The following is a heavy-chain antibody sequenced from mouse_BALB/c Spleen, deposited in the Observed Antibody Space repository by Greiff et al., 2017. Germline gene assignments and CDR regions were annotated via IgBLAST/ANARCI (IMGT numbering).Heavy chain of an antibody. CDR1: GYTFTSYW. J-gene: IGHJ2*01. D-gene: IGHD2-1*01. CDR3: ARGGNWYFDY. V-gene: IGHV1-87*01. CDR2: IYPGDGDT. Sequence: QVQLQQSGAELARPGASVKLSCKASGYTFTSYWMQWVKQRPGQGLEWIGAIYPGDGDTRYTQKFKGKATLTADKSSSTAYMQLSSLASEDSAVYYCARGGNWYFDYWGQGTTLTVSS.